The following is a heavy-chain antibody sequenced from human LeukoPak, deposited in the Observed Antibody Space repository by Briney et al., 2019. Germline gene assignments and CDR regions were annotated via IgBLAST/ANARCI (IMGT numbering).Heavy chain of an antibody. V-gene: IGHV3-21*06. CDR3: ARGARARALDY. CDR1: GFTVSSSS. J-gene: IGHJ4*02. CDR2: ISGSSTYI. Sequence: GGSLRLSCTGSGFTVSSSSMNWVRQAPGKGLEWVSSISGSSTYIYYADSVKGRFTISRDNAKSSLYLQMTSLSAEDTAVYYCARGARARALDYWGQGTLVTVSS.